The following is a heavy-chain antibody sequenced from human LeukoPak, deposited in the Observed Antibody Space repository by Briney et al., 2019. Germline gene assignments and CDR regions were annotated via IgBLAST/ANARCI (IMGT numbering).Heavy chain of an antibody. CDR1: GYSFATYW. D-gene: IGHD3-10*01. Sequence: GESLKISCKGSGYSFATYWIAWVRQMPGKGLEFMGIIYPGDSDTKYSPSFQGQLTISADKSVSTAYLQWNSLKASDTAIYYCARLGYYYGSGTMTGGTWFDPWGQGTLVTVSS. CDR2: IYPGDSDT. V-gene: IGHV5-51*01. CDR3: ARLGYYYGSGTMTGGTWFDP. J-gene: IGHJ5*02.